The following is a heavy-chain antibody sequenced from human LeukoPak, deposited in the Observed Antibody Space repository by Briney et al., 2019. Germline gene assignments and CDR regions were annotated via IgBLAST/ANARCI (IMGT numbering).Heavy chain of an antibody. D-gene: IGHD3-22*01. CDR3: ARAKYYYDSSGYYYVPADYYYYYYMDV. J-gene: IGHJ6*03. V-gene: IGHV4-59*12. Sequence: SETLSLTCTVSGESISGFYWTWIRQPPGKGLEWIGYIYYSGSTNYNPSLKSRVTISVDTSKNQFSLKLSSVTAADTAVYYCARAKYYYDSSGYYYVPADYYYYYYMDVWGKGTTVTISS. CDR2: IYYSGST. CDR1: GESISGFY.